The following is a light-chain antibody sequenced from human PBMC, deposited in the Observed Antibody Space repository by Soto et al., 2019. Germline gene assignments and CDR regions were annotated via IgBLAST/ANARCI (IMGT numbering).Light chain of an antibody. V-gene: IGKV3-15*01. CDR2: GAS. J-gene: IGKJ5*01. CDR3: QQYNNWPPIT. CDR1: QSVSGN. Sequence: EVVMTQSPGTLSLSPGEAATLSCRASQSVSGNYLAWYQQKPGQSPRLVIYGASSRATGIPARFSGSGSGTEFTLTISSLQSEDFAVYYCQQYNNWPPITFGQGTRLETK.